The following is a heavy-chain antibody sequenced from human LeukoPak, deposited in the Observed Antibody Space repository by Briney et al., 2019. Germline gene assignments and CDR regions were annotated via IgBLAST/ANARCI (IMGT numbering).Heavy chain of an antibody. CDR2: INPNSGGT. D-gene: IGHD2-2*01. CDR1: GYTFTSYG. CDR3: ARIGYCSSTTVSQGLCDY. J-gene: IGHJ4*02. V-gene: IGHV1-2*02. Sequence: GASVKVSCKASGYTFTSYGISWVRQAPGQGLEWMGWINPNSGGTNYAQKFQGRVTMTRDTSISTAYMELSRLRSDDTAVYYCARIGYCSSTTVSQGLCDYWGQGTLVTVSS.